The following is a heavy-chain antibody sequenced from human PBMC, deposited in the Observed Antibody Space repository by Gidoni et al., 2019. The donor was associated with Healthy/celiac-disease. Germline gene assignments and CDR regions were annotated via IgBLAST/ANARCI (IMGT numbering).Heavy chain of an antibody. D-gene: IGHD1-26*01. V-gene: IGHV4-61*02. Sequence: QVQLQESGPGLVKPSPTLSLPCTVSGGSISSGRYYWSWIRQPAGKGLEWIGRIYTSGSTNYNPSLKSRVTISVDTSKNQFSLKLSSVTAADTAVYYCARIALQWELPHHDAFDIWGQGTMVTVSS. J-gene: IGHJ3*02. CDR3: ARIALQWELPHHDAFDI. CDR2: IYTSGST. CDR1: GGSISSGRYY.